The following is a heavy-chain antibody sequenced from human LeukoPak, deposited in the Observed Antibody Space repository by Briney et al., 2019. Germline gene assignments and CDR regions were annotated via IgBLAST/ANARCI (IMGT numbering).Heavy chain of an antibody. Sequence: GGSLRLSCAASGFTFGSYAMHWVRQAPGKGLEWVAVISYDGSNKYYADSVKGRFTISRDNSKNTLYLQMNSLRAEDTAVYYCARDVGEYSSSLLPGWFDPWGQGTLVTVSS. D-gene: IGHD6-6*01. V-gene: IGHV3-30-3*01. CDR1: GFTFGSYA. CDR3: ARDVGEYSSSLLPGWFDP. J-gene: IGHJ5*02. CDR2: ISYDGSNK.